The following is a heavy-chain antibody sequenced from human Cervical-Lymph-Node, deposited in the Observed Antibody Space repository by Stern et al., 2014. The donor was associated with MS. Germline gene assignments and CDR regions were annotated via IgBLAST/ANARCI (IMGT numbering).Heavy chain of an antibody. CDR2: IHSGGYT. Sequence: EVHLVESGGGLTQPGGSLRLSCATSGFTVSSNYMSWARQAPGKGLEWVSVIHSGGYTFYVDSVKGRFSISRDNSKNTLYLQMNSLRAEDTAVYYCVRDHYNILTGYYIDYWGQGTLVTVSS. D-gene: IGHD3-9*01. V-gene: IGHV3-53*01. CDR3: VRDHYNILTGYYIDY. CDR1: GFTVSSNY. J-gene: IGHJ4*02.